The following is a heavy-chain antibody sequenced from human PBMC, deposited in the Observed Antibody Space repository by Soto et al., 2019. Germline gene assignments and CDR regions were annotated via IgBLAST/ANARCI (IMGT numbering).Heavy chain of an antibody. D-gene: IGHD2-21*02. Sequence: QVQLVQSGAEVKKPGSSVKVSCKASGGTFSSYAISWVRQAPGQGLEWMGGTIPIFGTANYAQKFQGRVTITADESTSTAYMELSSLRAEDTAVYYCASDLTAYCGGDCYHYCDYWGQGTLVTVSS. J-gene: IGHJ4*02. CDR3: ASDLTAYCGGDCYHYCDY. CDR2: TIPIFGTA. V-gene: IGHV1-69*12. CDR1: GGTFSSYA.